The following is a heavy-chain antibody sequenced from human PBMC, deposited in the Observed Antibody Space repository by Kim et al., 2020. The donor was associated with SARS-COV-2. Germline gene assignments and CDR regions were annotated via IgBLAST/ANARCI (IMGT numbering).Heavy chain of an antibody. J-gene: IGHJ4*01. CDR2: IWFDGSNK. V-gene: IGHV3-33*01. CDR3: ASVRTYYYDSSGYYQLD. CDR1: GFTFSSYG. Sequence: GGSLRLSCAASGFTFSSYGMHWVRQAPGKGLEWVGIIWFDGSNKYYADSVKGRFTISRDNSKNTLYLQMNSLRAEEMAVYYCASVRTYYYDSSGYYQLD. D-gene: IGHD3-22*01.